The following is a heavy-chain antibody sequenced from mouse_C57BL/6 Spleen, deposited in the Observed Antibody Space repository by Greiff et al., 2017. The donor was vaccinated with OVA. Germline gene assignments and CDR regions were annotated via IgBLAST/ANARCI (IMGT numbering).Heavy chain of an antibody. J-gene: IGHJ3*01. Sequence: VQLVESGAELVRPGASVTLSCKASGYTFTDYEMHWVKQTPVHGLEWIGAIDPETGGTAYNQKFKGKAILTADKSSSTAYMELRSLTSEDSAVYYCTRGSNYGGFAYWGQGTLVTVSA. CDR2: IDPETGGT. V-gene: IGHV1-15*01. CDR1: GYTFTDYE. D-gene: IGHD2-5*01. CDR3: TRGSNYGGFAY.